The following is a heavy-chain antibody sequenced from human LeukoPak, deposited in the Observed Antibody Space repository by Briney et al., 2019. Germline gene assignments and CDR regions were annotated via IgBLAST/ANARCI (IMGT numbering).Heavy chain of an antibody. CDR2: INQDGSVK. J-gene: IGHJ4*02. V-gene: IGHV3-7*05. CDR1: GFTFSNFW. CDR3: ARDDAPDYGDFELFGY. D-gene: IGHD4-17*01. Sequence: SGGSLRLSCAASGFTFSNFWMTWVRQAPGKGLDWVANINQDGSVKYYVDSVKGRFTISRDNAKNSFYLQMNSLRAEDTAVYFCARDDAPDYGDFELFGYWGQGTLVTVSS.